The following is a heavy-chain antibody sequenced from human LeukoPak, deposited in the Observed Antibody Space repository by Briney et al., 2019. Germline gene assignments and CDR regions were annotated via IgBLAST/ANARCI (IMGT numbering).Heavy chain of an antibody. J-gene: IGHJ4*02. CDR2: IWSDGSNK. CDR3: AKRSNSPFDY. CDR1: GITFSTSG. D-gene: IGHD2-21*01. V-gene: IGHV3-30*02. Sequence: GGSLRLSCAASGITFSTSGMHWVRQAPGKGLEWVAFIWSDGSNKYHADSVKGRFTISRDNSKDTLYLQMNSLRAEDTAVYYCAKRSNSPFDYWGQGTLVTVSS.